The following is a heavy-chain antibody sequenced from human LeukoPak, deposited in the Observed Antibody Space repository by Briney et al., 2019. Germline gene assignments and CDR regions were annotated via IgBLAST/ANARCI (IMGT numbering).Heavy chain of an antibody. CDR2: IYYSGST. J-gene: IGHJ4*02. Sequence: SETLSLTCTVSGGSISSGDYYWSWIRQPPGKGLEWIGYIYYSGSTYYNPSLESRVTISVDTSKNQFSLKLSSVTAADTAVYYCARVESGYSYGYFDYWGQGTLVTVSS. V-gene: IGHV4-30-4*08. CDR3: ARVESGYSYGYFDY. D-gene: IGHD5-18*01. CDR1: GGSISSGDYY.